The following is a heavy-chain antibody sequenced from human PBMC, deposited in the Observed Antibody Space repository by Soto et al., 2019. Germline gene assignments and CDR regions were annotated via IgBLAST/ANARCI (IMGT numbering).Heavy chain of an antibody. V-gene: IGHV1-3*01. CDR1: GYSFTSYA. Sequence: XSVKVSCKASGYSFTSYAMHWVRQAPGQSLEWMGWINAGNGNTKYSQKFQGRVTITRDTSASTAYMELSSLRSEDTAVYYCARDGRFLGYCSGGSCSDGYGMDVWGQGTTVTVSS. D-gene: IGHD2-15*01. CDR2: INAGNGNT. J-gene: IGHJ6*02. CDR3: ARDGRFLGYCSGGSCSDGYGMDV.